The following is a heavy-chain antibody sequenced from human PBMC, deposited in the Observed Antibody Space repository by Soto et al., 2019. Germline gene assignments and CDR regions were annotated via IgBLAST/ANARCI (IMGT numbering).Heavy chain of an antibody. V-gene: IGHV1-2*04. Sequence: QVQLVQSGAEVKKTGASVKVSCKASGYTFTGYYMHWVRQAPGQVLEWMGWINPNSGGTNYAQKFQGWVTMTRDTYIRTAYMALSRLRSDDTAVYYCARSDCTNGVCHLDYWGQGTLVTASS. CDR2: INPNSGGT. D-gene: IGHD2-8*01. J-gene: IGHJ4*02. CDR3: ARSDCTNGVCHLDY. CDR1: GYTFTGYY.